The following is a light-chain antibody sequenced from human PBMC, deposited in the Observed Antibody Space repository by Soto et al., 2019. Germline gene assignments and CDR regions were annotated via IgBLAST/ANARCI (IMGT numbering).Light chain of an antibody. J-gene: IGKJ1*01. Sequence: DIQMTQSPFTLSASVGDRVTITCRASQSISSWLAWYQQKPGKAPKLLIYKASTLESGVPSNFSGSGSGTEFTLTISSLQPEDFATYYCQQYNSYPCTFGQGTKVDIK. CDR3: QQYNSYPCT. V-gene: IGKV1-5*03. CDR1: QSISSW. CDR2: KAS.